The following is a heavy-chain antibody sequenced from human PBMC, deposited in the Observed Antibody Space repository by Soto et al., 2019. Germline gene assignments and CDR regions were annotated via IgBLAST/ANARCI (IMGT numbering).Heavy chain of an antibody. CDR2: IYSGGST. J-gene: IGHJ5*02. CDR3: ARGGKYDPNWFDP. Sequence: VGSLRLSCAASGFTVSSNYMSWARQAPGKGLEWVSVIYSGGSTHYRDSVKGRFTISRDNSKNMVYLQMNSLRAEDTAVYYCARGGKYDPNWFDPWGQGTLVTVSS. CDR1: GFTVSSNY. D-gene: IGHD1-1*01. V-gene: IGHV3-53*01.